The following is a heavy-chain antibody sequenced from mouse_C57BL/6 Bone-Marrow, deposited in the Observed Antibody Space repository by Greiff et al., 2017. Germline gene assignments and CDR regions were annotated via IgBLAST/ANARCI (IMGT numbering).Heavy chain of an antibody. CDR1: GYTFTSYG. V-gene: IGHV1-81*01. CDR2: IYPRSGNT. J-gene: IGHJ2*01. D-gene: IGHD2-1*01. CDR3: ARSGGNPFDY. Sequence: VQVVESGAELARPGASVKLSCKASGYTFTSYGISWVKQRTGQGLEWIGEIYPRSGNTYYNEKFKGKATLTADKSSSTAYMELRSLTSEDSAVYFCARSGGNPFDYWGQGTTLTVSS.